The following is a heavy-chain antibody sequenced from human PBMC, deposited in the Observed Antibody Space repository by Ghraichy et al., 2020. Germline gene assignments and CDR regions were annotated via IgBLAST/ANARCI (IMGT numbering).Heavy chain of an antibody. J-gene: IGHJ4*01. V-gene: IGHV4-59*01. D-gene: IGHD3-22*01. Sequence: IGYIYYSGSTNYNPSLKSRVTISVDTSKNQFSLKLSSVTAADTAVYYWARVDYYYDSSGYYYGFDYWG. CDR3: ARVDYYYDSSGYYYGFDY. CDR2: IYYSGST.